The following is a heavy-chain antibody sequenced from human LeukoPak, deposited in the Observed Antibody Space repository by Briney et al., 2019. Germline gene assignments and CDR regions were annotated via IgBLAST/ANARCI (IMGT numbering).Heavy chain of an antibody. Sequence: PGGSLRLSCAASGFTFSDYYMSWIRQAPGKGLEWLSYISSSGSTIYYADSVKGRFTISRDNAKNSLYLQVNSLRAEDTAVYYCARGEASDWLSSGYYYYGMDVWGQGTTVTVS. CDR1: GFTFSDYY. J-gene: IGHJ6*02. D-gene: IGHD3-9*01. CDR3: ARGEASDWLSSGYYYYGMDV. CDR2: ISSSGSTI. V-gene: IGHV3-11*01.